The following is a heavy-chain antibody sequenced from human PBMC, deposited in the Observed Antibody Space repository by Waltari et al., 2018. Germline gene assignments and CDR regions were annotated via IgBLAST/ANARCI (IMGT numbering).Heavy chain of an antibody. J-gene: IGHJ4*02. Sequence: QVQLVESGGGVVQPGRSLRLSCAASEFAFSNYAMHWVRQAPGKGLEWVAVISYDEINKYYADSVKGRFTISRDNSKSTLYLQMNSLRAEDTAVFYCARTYLEWLPSSLDYWGQGTLVTVSS. CDR2: ISYDEINK. V-gene: IGHV3-30*01. D-gene: IGHD3-3*01. CDR3: ARTYLEWLPSSLDY. CDR1: EFAFSNYA.